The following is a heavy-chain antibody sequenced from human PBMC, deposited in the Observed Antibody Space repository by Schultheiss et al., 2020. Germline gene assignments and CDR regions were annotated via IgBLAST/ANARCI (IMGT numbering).Heavy chain of an antibody. V-gene: IGHV4-31*03. Sequence: SETLSLTCTVSGGSISSGGYYWSWIRQHPGKGLEWIGSIYHSGSTYYNPSLKSRVTISVDTSKNQFSLKLNSVTAADTAVYYCARATYSGTYRDAFDIWGQGAMVTVSS. CDR2: IYHSGST. CDR3: ARATYSGTYRDAFDI. CDR1: GGSISSGGYY. J-gene: IGHJ3*02. D-gene: IGHD1-26*01.